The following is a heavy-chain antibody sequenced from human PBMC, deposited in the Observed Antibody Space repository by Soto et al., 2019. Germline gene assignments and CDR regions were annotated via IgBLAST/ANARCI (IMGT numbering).Heavy chain of an antibody. V-gene: IGHV2-5*02. J-gene: IGHJ3*02. Sequence: SGPTLVNPTQTLTLTCSSSGFSLNTNGVGVGWIRQPPGKALEWLALIYWDDDKLYSPSLESRLTITKDTSEDQVVLTMTNMDPVDTATYFCAHRPPAAVGGGAFDMWGQGTMVTGSS. CDR3: AHRPPAAVGGGAFDM. CDR1: GFSLNTNGVG. CDR2: IYWDDDK. D-gene: IGHD3-16*01.